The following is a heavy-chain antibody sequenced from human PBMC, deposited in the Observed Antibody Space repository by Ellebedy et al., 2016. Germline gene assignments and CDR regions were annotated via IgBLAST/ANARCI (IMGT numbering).Heavy chain of an antibody. J-gene: IGHJ6*03. CDR1: GNTFSDYY. V-gene: IGHV1-2*02. D-gene: IGHD2-15*01. CDR3: ARDRQDIPVIPNTPSYSMDV. CDR2: VHPNSGGR. Sequence: ASVKVSCXASGNTFSDYYIHWVRQAPGQGPEWMGWVHPNSGGRTYAQKFQGRVTLTSDKSIGTVYMELTNLRSDDTAVYYCARDRQDIPVIPNTPSYSMDVWGRGTTVTVSS.